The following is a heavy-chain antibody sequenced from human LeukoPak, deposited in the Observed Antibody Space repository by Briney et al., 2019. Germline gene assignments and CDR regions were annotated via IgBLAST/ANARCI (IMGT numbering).Heavy chain of an antibody. CDR3: AKGVSGHYDILTGNDY. CDR2: ITSSGGAI. Sequence: GGSLRLSCSASGFTFSSYAMHWDRQAPGKGLEWVSYITSSGGAIYYADSVKGRFTISRDNSKNSLFLQMNSLRAEDTAIYYCAKGVSGHYDILTGNDYWGQGTLVTVSS. J-gene: IGHJ4*02. CDR1: GFTFSSYA. D-gene: IGHD3-9*01. V-gene: IGHV3-23*01.